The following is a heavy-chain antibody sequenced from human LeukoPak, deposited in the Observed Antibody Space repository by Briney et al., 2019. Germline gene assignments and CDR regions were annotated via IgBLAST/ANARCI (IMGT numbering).Heavy chain of an antibody. CDR3: AREGSSSGWYAQGFDY. CDR2: IRYDGSNK. V-gene: IGHV3-30*02. J-gene: IGHJ4*02. D-gene: IGHD6-19*01. Sequence: PGGSLRLSCAASGFTFSSYGMHWVRQAPGKGLEWVAFIRYDGSNKYYADSVKGRFTISRDNSKNTLYLQMNSLRAEDTAVYYCAREGSSSGWYAQGFDYWGQGTLVTVSS. CDR1: GFTFSSYG.